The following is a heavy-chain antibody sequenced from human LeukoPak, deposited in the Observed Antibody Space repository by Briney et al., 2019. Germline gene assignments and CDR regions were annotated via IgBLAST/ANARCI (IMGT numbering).Heavy chain of an antibody. J-gene: IGHJ4*02. V-gene: IGHV1-69*04. CDR3: ARDIIAAAGTAPEEDY. CDR2: IIPILGIA. Sequence: SVKVSCKASGGTFSSYAISWVRQAPGQGLEWMGRIIPILGIANYAQKFQGRVTITADKSTSTAYMELSSLRSEDTAVYYCARDIIAAAGTAPEEDYWGQGTLVTVSS. CDR1: GGTFSSYA. D-gene: IGHD6-13*01.